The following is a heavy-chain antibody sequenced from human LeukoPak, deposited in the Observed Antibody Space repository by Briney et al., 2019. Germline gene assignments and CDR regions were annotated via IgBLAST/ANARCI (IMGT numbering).Heavy chain of an antibody. CDR1: GGSTSDSSYQ. CDR3: ARVGSSGWSNFDY. V-gene: IGHV4-4*07. CDR2: IYTSGST. Sequence: PSETLSLTCTVSGGSTSDSSYQWAWIRQPAGKGLEWIGRIYTSGSTNYNPSLKSRVTMSVDTSKNQFSLKLSSVTAADTAVYYCARVGSSGWSNFDYWGQGTLVTVSS. D-gene: IGHD6-19*01. J-gene: IGHJ4*02.